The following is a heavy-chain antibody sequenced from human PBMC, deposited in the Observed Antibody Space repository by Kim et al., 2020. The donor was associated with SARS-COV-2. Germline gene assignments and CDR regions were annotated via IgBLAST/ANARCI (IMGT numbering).Heavy chain of an antibody. CDR3: TTEVYYYDSSGYYMDYYGRDV. J-gene: IGHJ6*02. D-gene: IGHD3-22*01. CDR2: IKSKTDGGKT. V-gene: IGHV3-15*01. Sequence: GGSLRLSCAASGFTFSNAWMSWVRQAPGKGLEWVARIKSKTDGGKTDYAAPVKGRLTISRDDSKNTLYLQMNSLKTEDTAVYYCTTEVYYYDSSGYYMDYYGRDVWGQGPTVTVSS. CDR1: GFTFSNAW.